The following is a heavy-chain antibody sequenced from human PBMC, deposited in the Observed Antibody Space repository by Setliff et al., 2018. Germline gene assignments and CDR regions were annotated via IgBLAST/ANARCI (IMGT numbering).Heavy chain of an antibody. CDR2: IYPGDSET. CDR3: ARQARGYYYDSSGYYRASPGYYYMDV. CDR1: GYSFTSYW. D-gene: IGHD3-22*01. Sequence: PGESLKISCKGSGYSFTSYWIGWVRQMPGKGLEWMGIIYPGDSETRYSPSFQGQVTISADKSISTAYLQWSSLKASDTAMYYCARQARGYYYDSSGYYRASPGYYYMDVWGKGTTVTVSS. J-gene: IGHJ6*03. V-gene: IGHV5-51*01.